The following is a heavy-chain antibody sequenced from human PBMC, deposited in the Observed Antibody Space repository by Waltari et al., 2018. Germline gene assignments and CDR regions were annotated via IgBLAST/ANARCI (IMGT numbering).Heavy chain of an antibody. V-gene: IGHV4-31*03. J-gene: IGHJ4*02. D-gene: IGHD2-2*01. CDR1: GCSISSGGYS. Sequence: QVQLQESGPGLVKPSQTLSLTCTFSGCSISSGGYSWSWIRKHPGKGLEWIGYIYYSGSTYYNPSLKSRVTISVDTSKNQFSLKLSSVTAADTAVYYCARGKSVVVPAAVDYWGQGTLVTVSS. CDR2: IYYSGST. CDR3: ARGKSVVVPAAVDY.